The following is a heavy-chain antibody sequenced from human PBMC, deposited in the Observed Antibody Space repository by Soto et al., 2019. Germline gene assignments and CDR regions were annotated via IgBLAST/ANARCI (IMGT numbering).Heavy chain of an antibody. D-gene: IGHD3-10*01. Sequence: QVQLVQSGAEVKKPGSSVKVSCQASGGTFSSYAISWVRQAPGQGLEWMGGIIPIFGTANYAQKFQGRVTITADESTSTAYMELSSLRSEDTAVYYCASLSGSYSLHYYYDGMDVWGQGTTVTVSS. V-gene: IGHV1-69*12. CDR2: IIPIFGTA. CDR1: GGTFSSYA. CDR3: ASLSGSYSLHYYYDGMDV. J-gene: IGHJ6*02.